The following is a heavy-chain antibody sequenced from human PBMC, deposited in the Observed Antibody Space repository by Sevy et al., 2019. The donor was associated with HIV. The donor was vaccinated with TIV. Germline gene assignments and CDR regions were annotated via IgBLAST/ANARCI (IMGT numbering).Heavy chain of an antibody. V-gene: IGHV1-24*01. Sequence: ASVKVSCKVSGYTLTELSMHWVRQAPGKGLEWMGGFDPEDGETIYAQKFQGRVTMTEDTSTDTAYMELSSLRSEDTAVYYCATGGGRVRYFDWLPYYYYGMDVWGHGTTVTVSS. CDR1: GYTLTELS. D-gene: IGHD3-9*01. J-gene: IGHJ6*02. CDR2: FDPEDGET. CDR3: ATGGGRVRYFDWLPYYYYGMDV.